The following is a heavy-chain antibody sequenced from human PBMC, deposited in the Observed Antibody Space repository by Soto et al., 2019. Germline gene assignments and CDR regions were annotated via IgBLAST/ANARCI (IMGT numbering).Heavy chain of an antibody. D-gene: IGHD4-17*01. V-gene: IGHV4-61*01. CDR1: GVSVSSGSFY. CDR2: GSYSGTT. J-gene: IGHJ4*02. CDR3: ARGATVTQFDY. Sequence: SETLSLTCTVSGVSVSSGSFYWAWIRQPPGKGLEWIGFGSYSGTTNYKPSLKSRVTISVDASRSQISLKVSSLTAADTAVYYCARGATVTQFDYWGRGTLVTVSS.